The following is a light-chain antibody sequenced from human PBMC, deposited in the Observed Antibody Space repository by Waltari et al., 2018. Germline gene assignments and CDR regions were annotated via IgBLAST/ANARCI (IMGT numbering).Light chain of an antibody. CDR2: SSS. CDR1: QGIGND. J-gene: IGKJ4*01. V-gene: IGKV1-6*02. CDR3: QQSYSAPLA. Sequence: AIQMTQSPSSLSASVGDRVTISCRASQGIGNDLGWYQQKPGTAPKLLIFSSSTLHRGVSSRFSGSGSGTEFTLTISNLQPDDFATYYCQQSYSAPLAFGGGTKLDI.